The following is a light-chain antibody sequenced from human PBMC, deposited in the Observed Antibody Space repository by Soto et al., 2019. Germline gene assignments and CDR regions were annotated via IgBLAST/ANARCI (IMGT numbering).Light chain of an antibody. CDR3: SSYTSSSTLV. J-gene: IGLJ3*02. CDR2: EVN. CDR1: ISDVGGYNY. Sequence: QSALTQPASVSGSPGQSITISCTGTISDVGGYNYVSWYQQHPGKAPKLMIFEVNNRPSGVSNRFSGSKSGNTASLTISGLQAEDEADYYCSSYTSSSTLVFGGGTQLTVL. V-gene: IGLV2-14*01.